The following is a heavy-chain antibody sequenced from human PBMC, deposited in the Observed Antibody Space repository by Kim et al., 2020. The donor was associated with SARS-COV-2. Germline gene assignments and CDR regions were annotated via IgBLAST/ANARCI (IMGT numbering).Heavy chain of an antibody. Sequence: GGSLRLSCAASGFTFSSYGMHWVRQAPGKGLEWVAVISYDGSNKYYADSVKGRFTISRDNSKNTLYLQMNSLRAEDTAVYYCAAHDYGDYARIGLDAFD. V-gene: IGHV3-30*03. CDR1: GFTFSSYG. CDR2: ISYDGSNK. D-gene: IGHD4-17*01. J-gene: IGHJ3*02. CDR3: AAHDYGDYARIGLDAFD.